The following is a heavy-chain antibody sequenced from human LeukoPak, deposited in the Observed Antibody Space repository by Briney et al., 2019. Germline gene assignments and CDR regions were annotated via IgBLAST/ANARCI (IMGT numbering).Heavy chain of an antibody. D-gene: IGHD6-13*01. CDR1: EYTFTTYW. J-gene: IGHJ3*02. V-gene: IGHV5-51*01. Sequence: GESLKISCKGSEYTFTTYWIGWVRQMPGKGLEWMGIIYPGDSDTRYSPSFQGQVTLSADKSISTAYLQWSSLKASDTAIYYCATLLHSSSYVIWGQGTMITVSS. CDR2: IYPGDSDT. CDR3: ATLLHSSSYVI.